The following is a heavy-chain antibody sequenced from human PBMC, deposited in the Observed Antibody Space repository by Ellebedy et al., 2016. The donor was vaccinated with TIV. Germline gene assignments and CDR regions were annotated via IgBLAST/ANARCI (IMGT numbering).Heavy chain of an antibody. Sequence: SETLSLXXTVSGGSVSSGSYYWSCIRQPPGKGLEWIGYIYYSGSTNYNPSLKSRVTISVDTSKNQFSLKLSSVTAADTAVYYCASVGATRHYYYYYGMDVWGQGTTVTVSS. D-gene: IGHD1-26*01. CDR3: ASVGATRHYYYYYGMDV. J-gene: IGHJ6*02. CDR2: IYYSGST. CDR1: GGSVSSGSYY. V-gene: IGHV4-61*01.